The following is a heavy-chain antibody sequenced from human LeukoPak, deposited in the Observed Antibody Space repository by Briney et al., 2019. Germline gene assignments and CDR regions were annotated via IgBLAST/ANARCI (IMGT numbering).Heavy chain of an antibody. CDR1: GXTVISYW. CDR3: ARDSGYSYVDY. Sequence: GGSLRLSCAASGXTVISYWVYWVRQAPGKGLVWVSRINSDGSSTSYADSVKGRFTMSRDNAKNTLYLQMNSLRAEDTAVYYCARDSGYSYVDYWGQGTLVTVSS. CDR2: INSDGSST. V-gene: IGHV3-74*01. D-gene: IGHD5-18*01. J-gene: IGHJ4*02.